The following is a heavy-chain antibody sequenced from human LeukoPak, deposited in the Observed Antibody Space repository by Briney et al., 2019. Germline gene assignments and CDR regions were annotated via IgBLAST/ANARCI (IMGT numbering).Heavy chain of an antibody. CDR1: GGSISTYY. Sequence: KPSETLSLTCTVSGGSISTYYWSWIRQPAGKGLEWLGRIYTSVNPNYNPSLKSRVTMSVDTSKNQFSLKLTSVTAADTAVYYCARDLGTSWSVWFDPWGQGTLVTVSS. V-gene: IGHV4-4*07. J-gene: IGHJ5*02. D-gene: IGHD6-13*01. CDR2: IYTSVNP. CDR3: ARDLGTSWSVWFDP.